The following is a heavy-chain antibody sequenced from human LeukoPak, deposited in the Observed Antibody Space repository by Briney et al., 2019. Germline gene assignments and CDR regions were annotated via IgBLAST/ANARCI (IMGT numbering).Heavy chain of an antibody. CDR2: IYYSRST. D-gene: IGHD3-10*01. Sequence: SETLSLTCTVSGGSISSYYWSWIRQPPGKGLEWIGYIYYSRSTNYNPSLKSRVTISVDTSKNQFSLKLSSVTAADTAVYNCARDTSLWFGEYNYWGQGTLVTVSS. CDR3: ARDTSLWFGEYNY. J-gene: IGHJ4*02. CDR1: GGSISSYY. V-gene: IGHV4-59*01.